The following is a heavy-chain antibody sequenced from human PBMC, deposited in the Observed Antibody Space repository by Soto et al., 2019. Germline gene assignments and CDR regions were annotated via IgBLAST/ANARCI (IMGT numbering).Heavy chain of an antibody. V-gene: IGHV3-11*01. J-gene: IGHJ4*02. CDR2: ISSTGNTQ. CDR1: GFTFSDYY. Sequence: GGSLRLSCAASGFTFSDYYMNWIRQVPGKGLEWLSYISSTGNTQYYLESVKGRFTISRDNAKNSLHLQMNGLRVEDTAVYYCASQNIRDGYKIDHWGQGTLVTVSS. CDR3: ASQNIRDGYKIDH. D-gene: IGHD5-12*01.